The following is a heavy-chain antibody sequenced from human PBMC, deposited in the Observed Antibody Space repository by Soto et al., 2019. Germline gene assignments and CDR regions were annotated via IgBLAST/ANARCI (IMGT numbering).Heavy chain of an antibody. CDR1: GFTFSSYA. J-gene: IGHJ4*02. Sequence: GGSLRLSCAASGFTFSSYAMSWVRQAPGKGLEWVSDISGSGGSTYYADSVKGRFTISRDNSKNTLYLQMNSLRAEDTAVDYCANSHDYCYYYFDYWGEGTLVTVSS. CDR3: ANSHDYCYYYFDY. V-gene: IGHV3-23*01. CDR2: ISGSGGST. D-gene: IGHD4-17*01.